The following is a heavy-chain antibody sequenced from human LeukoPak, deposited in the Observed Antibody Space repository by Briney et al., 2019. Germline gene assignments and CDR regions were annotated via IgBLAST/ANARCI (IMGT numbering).Heavy chain of an antibody. V-gene: IGHV4-59*01. CDR2: IYYSGST. D-gene: IGHD1-26*01. J-gene: IGHJ4*02. CDR3: ARAVGGSYLRYYFDY. Sequence: SETLSLTCTVSGGSISSYYWSWIRQPPGKGLEWIGYIYYSGSTNYNPSLKSRVTISVETSKNQFSLKLSSVTAADTAVYYCARAVGGSYLRYYFDYWGQGTLVTVSS. CDR1: GGSISSYY.